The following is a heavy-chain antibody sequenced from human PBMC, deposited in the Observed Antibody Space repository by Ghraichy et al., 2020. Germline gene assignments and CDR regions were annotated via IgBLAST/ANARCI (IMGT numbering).Heavy chain of an antibody. Sequence: GESLNISCKGSGYSFTSYWIGWVRQMPGKGLEWMGIIYPGDSDTRYSPSFQGQVTISADKSISTAYLQWSSLKASDTAMYYCARRYAYYYGSGSYYHYDYWGQGTLVTVSS. CDR2: IYPGDSDT. CDR3: ARRYAYYYGSGSYYHYDY. J-gene: IGHJ4*02. D-gene: IGHD3-10*01. V-gene: IGHV5-51*01. CDR1: GYSFTSYW.